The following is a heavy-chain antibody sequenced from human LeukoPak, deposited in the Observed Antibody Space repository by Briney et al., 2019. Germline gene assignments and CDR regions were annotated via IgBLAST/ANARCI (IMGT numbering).Heavy chain of an antibody. Sequence: GGSLRLXCAASGFTFDDYAMHWVRQAPGKGLEWVSLISGDGGSTYYADSGKGRFTISIDNSKNSLYLQMNSLRTEDTALYYCAKDFLFTYYYDSSGYFDYWGQGTLVTVSS. D-gene: IGHD3-22*01. J-gene: IGHJ4*02. CDR3: AKDFLFTYYYDSSGYFDY. V-gene: IGHV3-43*02. CDR1: GFTFDDYA. CDR2: ISGDGGST.